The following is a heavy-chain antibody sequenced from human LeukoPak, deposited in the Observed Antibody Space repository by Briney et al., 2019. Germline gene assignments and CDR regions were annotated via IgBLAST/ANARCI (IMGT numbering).Heavy chain of an antibody. CDR1: GFTFTSYA. CDR3: ARRGHSEYSSFPTKFDY. J-gene: IGHJ4*02. CDR2: ISYDGSNK. D-gene: IGHD4-11*01. V-gene: IGHV3-30*04. Sequence: GRSLRLSCAASGFTFTSYAIHWVRQAPGKGLEWGAVISYDGSNKYYADSVKGRFTISRDNAKNSLYLQMSSLRAEDTAVYYCARRGHSEYSSFPTKFDYWGQGTLVTVSS.